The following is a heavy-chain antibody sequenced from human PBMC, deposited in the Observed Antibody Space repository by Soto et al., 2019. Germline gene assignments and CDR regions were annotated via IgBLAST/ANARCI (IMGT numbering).Heavy chain of an antibody. V-gene: IGHV4-39*01. J-gene: IGHJ6*02. CDR2: IYYSGST. CDR1: GGSISSSSYY. Sequence: SETRALNCSISGGSISSSSYYWGWIRQPPGKGLEWIGSIYYSGSTYYNPSLKSRVTISVDTSKNQFSLKLSSVTAADTAVYYCAYLDYYYYYGMDVWGQGTTVTVSS. CDR3: AYLDYYYYYGMDV.